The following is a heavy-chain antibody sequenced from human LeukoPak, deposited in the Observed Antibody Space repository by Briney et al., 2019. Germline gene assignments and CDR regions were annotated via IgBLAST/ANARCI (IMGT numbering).Heavy chain of an antibody. D-gene: IGHD3-10*01. CDR3: ARDSYFGSGNYYIDY. J-gene: IGHJ4*02. Sequence: PSETLSLTCTVSGASISSYYWSWIRQPAGKGLEWIGRGATSGSTNYNPSRKSRVTTQVGTSKNQFSLKLSSVPAADTAVYYCARDSYFGSGNYYIDYWGQGTLVTVSS. CDR2: GATSGST. CDR1: GASISSYY. V-gene: IGHV4-4*07.